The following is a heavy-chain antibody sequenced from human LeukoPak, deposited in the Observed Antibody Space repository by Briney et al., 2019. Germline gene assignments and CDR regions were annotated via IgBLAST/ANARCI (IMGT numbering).Heavy chain of an antibody. V-gene: IGHV4-39*01. D-gene: IGHD4-11*01. CDR2: IYYSGST. CDR3: ARTSGFYSNSSYYYYGMDV. Sequence: PSETLSLTCTVSGGSISSSSYYWGWIRQPPGKGLEWIGSIYYSGSTYYNPSLKSRVTISVDTSKNQFSLKLSSVTAADTAVFCWARTSGFYSNSSYYYYGMDVWGQGTTVTVSS. J-gene: IGHJ6*02. CDR1: GGSISSSSYY.